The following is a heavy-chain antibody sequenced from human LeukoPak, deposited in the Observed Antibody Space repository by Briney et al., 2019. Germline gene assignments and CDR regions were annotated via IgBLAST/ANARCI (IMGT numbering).Heavy chain of an antibody. CDR2: ITASGGTT. V-gene: IGHV3-23*01. Sequence: GGSLRLSCAASGFTFSSYDMSWVRQAPGKGLEWVSGITASGGTTYYADSVKGRFTISRDNFKNTLYVQMNSLRAEDTAIYYCAKARIAAPGRRAYVIGYWGHGTLVTVSS. D-gene: IGHD6-13*01. J-gene: IGHJ4*01. CDR3: AKARIAAPGRRAYVIGY. CDR1: GFTFSSYD.